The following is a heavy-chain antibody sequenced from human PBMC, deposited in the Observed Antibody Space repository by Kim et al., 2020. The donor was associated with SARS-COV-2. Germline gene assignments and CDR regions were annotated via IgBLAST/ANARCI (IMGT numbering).Heavy chain of an antibody. Sequence: VKGRFPISRDNSKNTLYLQMNSLRAEDTAVYYCARAYDSSGYGPYYFDYWGQGTLVTVSS. D-gene: IGHD3-22*01. CDR3: ARAYDSSGYGPYYFDY. V-gene: IGHV3-30*07. J-gene: IGHJ4*02.